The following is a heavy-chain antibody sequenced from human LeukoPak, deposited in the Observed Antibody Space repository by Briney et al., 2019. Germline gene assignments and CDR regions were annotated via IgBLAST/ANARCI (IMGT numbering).Heavy chain of an antibody. Sequence: PSETLSLTCSVSGGSISGSTYYWGWIRQPPGKGLEWIGAIYYTGSTYYNPSLKSRVTISLDTSKNQCSLKLSSVTAADTAVYYLARLIKATTHFDYWGQGTLATVSS. V-gene: IGHV4-39*07. D-gene: IGHD4-17*01. J-gene: IGHJ4*02. CDR1: GGSISGSTYY. CDR3: ARLIKATTHFDY. CDR2: IYYTGST.